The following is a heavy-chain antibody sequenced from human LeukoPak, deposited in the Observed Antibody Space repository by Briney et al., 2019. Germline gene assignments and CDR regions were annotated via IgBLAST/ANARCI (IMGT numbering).Heavy chain of an antibody. CDR3: ARGWERGFDC. J-gene: IGHJ4*02. D-gene: IGHD1-26*01. V-gene: IGHV3-13*01. CDR1: GFTFSSYA. Sequence: GGSLRLSCAASGFTFSSYAMSWVRQAPGKGLEWVSAIGAAGGTYYPGSVKGRFTISRENAKNSLYLQMNGLRVGDTAVYYCARGWERGFDCWGQGTLVTVSS. CDR2: IGAAGGT.